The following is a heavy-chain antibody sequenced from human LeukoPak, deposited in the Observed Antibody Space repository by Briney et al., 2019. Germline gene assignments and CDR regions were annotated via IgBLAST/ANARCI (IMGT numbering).Heavy chain of an antibody. CDR1: GYTLTELS. J-gene: IGHJ3*02. CDR3: ATGLYCSGGSCYFPSDAFDI. Sequence: ASVKVSCKVSGYTLTELSMHWVRQAPGKGLEWMGGFDPEDGETIYAQKFQGRVTMTEDTSIDTAYMELSSLRSEDTAVYYCATGLYCSGGSCYFPSDAFDIWGQGTMVTVSS. V-gene: IGHV1-24*01. CDR2: FDPEDGET. D-gene: IGHD2-15*01.